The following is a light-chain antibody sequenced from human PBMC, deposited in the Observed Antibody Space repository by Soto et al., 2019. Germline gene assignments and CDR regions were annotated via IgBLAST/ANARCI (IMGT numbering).Light chain of an antibody. CDR3: SSYTSSSFF. CDR2: EVS. J-gene: IGLJ2*01. CDR1: SSDVGGYTY. V-gene: IGLV2-14*01. Sequence: QSALTQPASLSGSPGQSITISCTGTSSDVGGYTYVSWYQQHPGKAPKLMIYEVSNRPSGVSDRFSGSKSGNTASLTISGLQAEDAADYYCSSYTSSSFFFGGGTKVTVL.